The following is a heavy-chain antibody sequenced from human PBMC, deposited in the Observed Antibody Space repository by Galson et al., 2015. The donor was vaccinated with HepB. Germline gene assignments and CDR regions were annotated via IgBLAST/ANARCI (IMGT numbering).Heavy chain of an antibody. CDR3: ARDPISPVAVRGPQGGGY. CDR2: IIPILGIA. CDR1: GGTFSSYA. J-gene: IGHJ4*02. V-gene: IGHV1-69*04. Sequence: SVKVSCKASGGTFSSYAISWVRQAPGQGLEWMGRIIPILGIANYAQKFQGRVTITADKSTSTAYMELSSLRSEDTAVYYCARDPISPVAVRGPQGGGYWGQGTLVTVSS. D-gene: IGHD3-10*01.